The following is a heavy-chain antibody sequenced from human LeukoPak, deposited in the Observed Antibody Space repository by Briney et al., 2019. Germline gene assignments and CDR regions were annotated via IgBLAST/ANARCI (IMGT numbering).Heavy chain of an antibody. Sequence: GGSLRLSCAASGFTVSSNYMSWVRQAPGKGLEWVSIIYSGGSTYCADSVKGRFTISRDNSKNTLYLQMNSLRAEDTAVYYCTRGDSSNWYYSNWGQGTLVTVSS. D-gene: IGHD6-13*01. V-gene: IGHV3-53*01. CDR2: IYSGGST. CDR1: GFTVSSNY. CDR3: TRGDSSNWYYSN. J-gene: IGHJ4*02.